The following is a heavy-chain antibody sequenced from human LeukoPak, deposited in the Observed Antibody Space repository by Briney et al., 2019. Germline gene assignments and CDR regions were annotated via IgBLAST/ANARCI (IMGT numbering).Heavy chain of an antibody. CDR3: VRNPSGEGDY. CDR2: IYSGGRT. V-gene: IGHV3-53*01. D-gene: IGHD1-26*01. Sequence: GGSLRLSCAASGFTFSSYAMSWVRQAPGKGPEWVSVIYSGGRTYYADSVKGRFTISRDNSKNTLYLQMNSLRAEDTAVYYCVRNPSGEGDYWGQGTLVTVSS. CDR1: GFTFSSYA. J-gene: IGHJ4*02.